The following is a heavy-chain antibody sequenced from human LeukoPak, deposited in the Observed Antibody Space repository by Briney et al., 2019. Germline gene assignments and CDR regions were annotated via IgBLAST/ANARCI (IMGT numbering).Heavy chain of an antibody. CDR1: GFTFSSYS. CDR3: ARDRDYYGSGSYYNGGYGMDV. J-gene: IGHJ6*02. CDR2: ISSSSSYI. V-gene: IGHV3-21*01. D-gene: IGHD3-10*01. Sequence: NPGGSLRLSCAASGFTFSSYSMNWVRQAPGKGLEWVSSISSSSSYIYYADSVKGRFTISRDNAKNSLYLQMNSLRAEDTAVYYCARDRDYYGSGSYYNGGYGMDVWGQGTTVTVSS.